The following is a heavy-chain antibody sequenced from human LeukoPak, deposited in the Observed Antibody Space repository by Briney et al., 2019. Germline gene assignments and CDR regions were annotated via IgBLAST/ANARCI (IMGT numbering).Heavy chain of an antibody. CDR3: ASDYPDGDYAY. CDR2: IIPIFGTA. CDR1: GGTFSSYA. Sequence: SVKVSCKASGGTFSSYAISWVRQAPGQGLEWMGRIIPIFGTANYAQKFQGRVTITTDESTSTAYMQLSSLRSEDTAVYYCASDYPDGDYAYWGQGTLVTVSS. D-gene: IGHD4-17*01. J-gene: IGHJ4*02. V-gene: IGHV1-69*05.